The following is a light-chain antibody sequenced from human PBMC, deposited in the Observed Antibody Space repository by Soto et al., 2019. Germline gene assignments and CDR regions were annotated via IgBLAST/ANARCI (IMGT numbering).Light chain of an antibody. CDR1: SSDVGTYNY. Sequence: QSALTQPPSASGSPGQSVTISCTGTSSDVGTYNYVSWYQQHPGKAPKLMIYEVTKRPSGVPDRSSGSKSGNTASLTVSGLQAEDEADYYCSSYAGSNNLVFGTGTKVTVL. V-gene: IGLV2-8*01. J-gene: IGLJ1*01. CDR2: EVT. CDR3: SSYAGSNNLV.